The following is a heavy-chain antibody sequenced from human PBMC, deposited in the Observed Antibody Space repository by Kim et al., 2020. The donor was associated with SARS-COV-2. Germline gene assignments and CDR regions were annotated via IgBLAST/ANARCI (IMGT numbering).Heavy chain of an antibody. Sequence: GGSLRLSCAASGFSFGSFWMAWVRQAPGKGLEWLANINEDGSGIEYVDSVKGRFTVSRDNAKNSLHPQMNSLRVDDTAFYYCAKWRGPQSIFDYWGQGSLVTVSS. CDR3: AKWRGPQSIFDY. V-gene: IGHV3-7*01. D-gene: IGHD2-8*01. CDR2: INEDGSGI. CDR1: GFSFGSFW. J-gene: IGHJ4*02.